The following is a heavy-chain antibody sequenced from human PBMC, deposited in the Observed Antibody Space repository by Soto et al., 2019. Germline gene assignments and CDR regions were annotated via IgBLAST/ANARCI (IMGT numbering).Heavy chain of an antibody. V-gene: IGHV1-58*02. J-gene: IGHJ3*02. CDR1: GFTFTSSA. Sequence: EASVKVSCKASGFTFTSSAMQWVRQARGQRLEWIGWIVVGSGNTNYAQKFQERVTITRDMSTSTAYMELSSLRSEDTAVYYCAAPSTPLYDYIWGSLNGGPDDAFDIWGQGTMVTVSS. CDR2: IVVGSGNT. CDR3: AAPSTPLYDYIWGSLNGGPDDAFDI. D-gene: IGHD3-16*01.